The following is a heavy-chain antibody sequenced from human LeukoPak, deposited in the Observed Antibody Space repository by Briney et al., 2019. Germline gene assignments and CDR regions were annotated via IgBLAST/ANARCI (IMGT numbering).Heavy chain of an antibody. D-gene: IGHD1-1*01. CDR1: GYTLTELS. V-gene: IGHV1-24*01. J-gene: IGHJ6*02. CDR3: ARHGAWVPGLEGGNYYYGMDV. Sequence: ASVKVSCKVSGYTLTELSMHWVRQAPGKGLEWMGGFDPEDGETIYAQKFQGRVTMTEDTSTDTAYMELSSLRSEDTAVYYCARHGAWVPGLEGGNYYYGMDVWGQGTTVTVSS. CDR2: FDPEDGET.